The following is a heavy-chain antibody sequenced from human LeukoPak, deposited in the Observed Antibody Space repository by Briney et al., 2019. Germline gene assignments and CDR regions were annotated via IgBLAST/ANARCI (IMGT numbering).Heavy chain of an antibody. CDR3: AKDRGDIVVVPAAALDY. CDR2: ISGSGGST. CDR1: GSTFSSYA. D-gene: IGHD2-2*01. J-gene: IGHJ4*02. Sequence: GGSLRLSCAASGSTFSSYAMSWVRQAPGKGLEWVSAISGSGGSTYYADSVKGRFTISRDNSKNTLYLQMNSLRAEDTAVYYCAKDRGDIVVVPAAALDYWGQGTLVTVSS. V-gene: IGHV3-23*01.